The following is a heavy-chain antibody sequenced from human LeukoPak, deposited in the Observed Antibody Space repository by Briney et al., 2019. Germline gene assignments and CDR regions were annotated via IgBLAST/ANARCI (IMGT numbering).Heavy chain of an antibody. CDR2: IIPIFGTA. Sequence: ASVKVSCKASGGTFSSYAISWVRQAPGQGLEWMGGIIPIFGTANYAQKFQGRVTITADESTSTAYMELSSLRSEDMAVYYCARDPYGSGSRVAITSYYFDYWGQGTLATVSS. J-gene: IGHJ4*02. CDR1: GGTFSSYA. CDR3: ARDPYGSGSRVAITSYYFDY. D-gene: IGHD3-10*01. V-gene: IGHV1-69*13.